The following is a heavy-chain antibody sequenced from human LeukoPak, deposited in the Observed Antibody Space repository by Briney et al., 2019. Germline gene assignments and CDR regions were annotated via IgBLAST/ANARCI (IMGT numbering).Heavy chain of an antibody. D-gene: IGHD6-13*01. CDR3: ARGAYSNSWLNFDY. Sequence: GGSLRLSCAASGFSFSSYAMHWVRQAPGKGLERVAVIAYDGSNIYYADSVKGRFTISRDSSKNTLYLQMNSLRADDTAVYYCARGAYSNSWLNFDYWGQGTLVTVSS. CDR2: IAYDGSNI. J-gene: IGHJ4*02. CDR1: GFSFSSYA. V-gene: IGHV3-30*04.